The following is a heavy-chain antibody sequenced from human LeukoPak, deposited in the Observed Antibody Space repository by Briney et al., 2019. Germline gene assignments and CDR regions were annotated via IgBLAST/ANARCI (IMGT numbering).Heavy chain of an antibody. CDR3: ARDFDDVNGNYYYIPDY. CDR1: GFNFSTNG. D-gene: IGHD3-10*01. J-gene: IGHJ4*02. CDR2: IRFDGTKT. V-gene: IGHV3-30*02. Sequence: GGSLRLSCETSGFNFSTNGMHWVRQAPGKGLEWVSFIRFDGTKTFYGDSVRGRFTISRDNPKNTLYLQLSSLRGDDTAVYHCARDFDDVNGNYYYIPDYWGQGTLVTVSS.